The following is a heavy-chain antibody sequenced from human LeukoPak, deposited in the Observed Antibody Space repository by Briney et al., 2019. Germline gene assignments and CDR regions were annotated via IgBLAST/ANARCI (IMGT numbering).Heavy chain of an antibody. D-gene: IGHD5-24*01. CDR1: GFPFSNAW. CDR2: IKSKTDGGTT. J-gene: IGHJ6*01. CDR3: TTEDGYNYYYYYGMDV. V-gene: IGHV3-15*01. Sequence: PGESLTLSCAASGFPFSNAWMSWVRQAAGRGRGWVGRIKSKTDGGTTDYAAPVKGRFTISRDDSKNTLYLQMNSLKTEDTAVYDCTTEDGYNYYYYYGMDVWGQGTTVTVSS.